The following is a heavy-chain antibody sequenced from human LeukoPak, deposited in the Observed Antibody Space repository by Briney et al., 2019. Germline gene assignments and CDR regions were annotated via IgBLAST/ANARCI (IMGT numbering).Heavy chain of an antibody. CDR2: IIPILGIA. CDR3: VRVLPYYDFWSGYYPLDY. CDR1: GGTFSSYA. J-gene: IGHJ4*02. V-gene: IGHV1-69*04. D-gene: IGHD3-3*01. Sequence: SVKVSCKASGGTFSSYAISWVRQAPGQGLEWMGRIIPILGIANYAQKFQGRVTITADKSTSTAYMELSSLRSEDTAVYYCVRVLPYYDFWSGYYPLDYWGQGTLVTVSS.